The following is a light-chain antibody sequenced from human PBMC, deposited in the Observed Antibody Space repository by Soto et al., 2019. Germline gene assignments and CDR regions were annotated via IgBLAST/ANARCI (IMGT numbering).Light chain of an antibody. CDR2: GIS. V-gene: IGKV3-15*01. CDR3: QQYSKWPIT. CDR1: QSVSSSY. J-gene: IGKJ5*01. Sequence: EIVMTQSPATLSVSPGERATLSCRASQSVSSSYLAWYQQKPGQAPRLLIYGISTRATGIPARFSGSGSGTEFSLTISSLQSEDFAVYYCQQYSKWPITFGQGTRLEIK.